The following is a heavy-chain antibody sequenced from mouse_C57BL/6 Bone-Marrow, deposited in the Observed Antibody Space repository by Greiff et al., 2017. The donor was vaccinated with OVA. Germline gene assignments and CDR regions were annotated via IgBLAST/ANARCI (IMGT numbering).Heavy chain of an antibody. CDR1: GYTFTDSY. Sequence: QVQLKQSGAELVKPGASVKLSCKASGYTFTDSYINWVQQTPGQGLEWIGKIGTGTGSTYYNEEFKGKATLTADKSSSTAYMQLSSRTSEDSAVYCCARCGFADWGQGTLVTVSA. CDR2: IGTGTGST. J-gene: IGHJ3*01. CDR3: ARCGFAD. V-gene: IGHV1-77*01.